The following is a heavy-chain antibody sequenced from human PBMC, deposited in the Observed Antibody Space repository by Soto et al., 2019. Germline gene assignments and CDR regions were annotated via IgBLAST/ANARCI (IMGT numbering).Heavy chain of an antibody. CDR3: ARGGVGSSGWYFDY. CDR1: GYTFTSYG. CDR2: ISAYNGNT. Sequence: QVQLVQSGAEVKKPGASVKVSCKASGYTFTSYGISWVRQAPGQGLEWMGWISAYNGNTNYAQKRQGRITMSTDTSTSRGEMEMRSLRSDDTAVYDGARGGVGSSGWYFDYWGEGSLDTVST. J-gene: IGHJ4*02. V-gene: IGHV1-18*01. D-gene: IGHD6-19*01.